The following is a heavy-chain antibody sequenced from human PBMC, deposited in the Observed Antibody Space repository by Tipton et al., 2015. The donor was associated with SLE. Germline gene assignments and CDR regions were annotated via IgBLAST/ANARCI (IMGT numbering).Heavy chain of an antibody. Sequence: QSGAEVKKPGASVKVSCKASGYTFTSYGISWVRQAPGQGLEWMGWISAYNGNTNYAQKLQGRVTMTTDTSTSTAYMELRSLRSDDTAVYYCARGILRFLEWLSPDFGYWGQGTLVTVSS. CDR1: GYTFTSYG. CDR3: ARGILRFLEWLSPDFGY. CDR2: ISAYNGNT. D-gene: IGHD3-3*01. V-gene: IGHV1-18*04. J-gene: IGHJ4*02.